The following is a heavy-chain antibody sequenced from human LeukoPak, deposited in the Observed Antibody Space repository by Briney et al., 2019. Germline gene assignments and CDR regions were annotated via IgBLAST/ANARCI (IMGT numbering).Heavy chain of an antibody. V-gene: IGHV4-59*01. CDR3: AAEFDNEQWLDWDY. CDR1: GGSINGYY. CDR2: IHYRGIT. Sequence: PSETLSLTCTVSGGSINGYYWNWIRQAPGKGLEWIGYIHYRGITNYNPSLKSRVTISLDTSENQFSLKLSSVTAADTAVYYCAAEFDNEQWLDWDYWGRGTLVTVSS. J-gene: IGHJ4*02. D-gene: IGHD6-19*01.